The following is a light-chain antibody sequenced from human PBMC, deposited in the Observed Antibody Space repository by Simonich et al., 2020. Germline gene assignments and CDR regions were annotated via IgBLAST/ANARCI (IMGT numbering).Light chain of an antibody. CDR1: SSDVGGYNY. CDR2: DVS. V-gene: IGLV2-8*01. CDR3: SSYAGSNLWV. J-gene: IGLJ3*02. Sequence: QSALTQPASVSGSPGQSITLSCTGTSSDVGGYNYVSWYQQHPGKAPKLMIYDVSKRPSGVPDRFSGSKSGNTASLTVSGLQAEDEADYYCSSYAGSNLWVFGGGTKLTVL.